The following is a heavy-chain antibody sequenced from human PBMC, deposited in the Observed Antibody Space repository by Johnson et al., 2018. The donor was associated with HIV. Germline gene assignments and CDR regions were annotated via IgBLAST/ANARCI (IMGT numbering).Heavy chain of an antibody. CDR1: GFTFSSYA. D-gene: IGHD3-16*01. Sequence: VQLVESGGGLVQPGGSLRLSCAASGFTFSSYAMHWVRQAPGKGLEYVSAISSNGGSTYYANSVKGRFTISRDNSKNTLYLQMGSLRAEDTAVYYCARGGWGDAFDIWGQGTMVTVSS. CDR3: ARGGWGDAFDI. J-gene: IGHJ3*02. CDR2: ISSNGGST. V-gene: IGHV3-64*01.